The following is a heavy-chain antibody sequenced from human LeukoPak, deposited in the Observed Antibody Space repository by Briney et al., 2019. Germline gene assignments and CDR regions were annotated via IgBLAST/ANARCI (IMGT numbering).Heavy chain of an antibody. J-gene: IGHJ3*02. V-gene: IGHV3-23*01. CDR2: ISGSGGST. CDR3: AKEGGYSSGWYVAFDI. Sequence: PGGSLRLSCAASGFTFSNYAMSWVRQAPGEGLEWVSAISGSGGSTYYADSVKGRFTISRDNSKNMLYLQMNSLRAEDTAIYYCAKEGGYSSGWYVAFDIWGQGTMVTVSS. CDR1: GFTFSNYA. D-gene: IGHD6-19*01.